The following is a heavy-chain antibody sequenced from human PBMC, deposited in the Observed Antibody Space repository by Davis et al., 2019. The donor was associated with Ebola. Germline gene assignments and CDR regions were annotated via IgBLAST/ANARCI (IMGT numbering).Heavy chain of an antibody. Sequence: GESLKISCAASGFTFSGSAMHWVRQASGKGLEWVSRIRSKANSYATAYAASVKGRFTISRDDSKNTAYLQMNSLKTEDTAVYYCTSGGVGHDYWGQGTLVTVSS. CDR2: IRSKANSYAT. CDR1: GFTFSGSA. V-gene: IGHV3-73*01. D-gene: IGHD3-10*01. CDR3: TSGGVGHDY. J-gene: IGHJ4*02.